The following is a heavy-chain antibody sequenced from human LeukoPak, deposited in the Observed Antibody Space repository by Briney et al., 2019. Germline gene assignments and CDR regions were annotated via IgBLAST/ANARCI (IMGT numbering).Heavy chain of an antibody. CDR1: GFTVSSNY. D-gene: IGHD5-12*01. CDR3: ARGGGGYDPFDY. J-gene: IGHJ4*02. V-gene: IGHV3-66*01. CDR2: IDSGGST. Sequence: GGSLRLSCAASGFTVSSNYMSWVRQAPGKGLEWVSVIDSGGSTDYANSVKGRFTTSRDNSKNTLYLQMNSLRAEDTAVYYCARGGGGYDPFDYWGQGTLVTVSS.